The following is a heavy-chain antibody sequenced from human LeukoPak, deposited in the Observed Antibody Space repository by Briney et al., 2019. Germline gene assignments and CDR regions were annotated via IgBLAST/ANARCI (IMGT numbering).Heavy chain of an antibody. CDR1: GFTFDDYA. Sequence: GRSLRLSCAASGFTFDDYAMHWVRQAPGKGLGWVSGISWNSGSIGYADSVKGRFTISRDNAKNSLYLQMNSLRAEDTALYYCAKMGYGSSSGNYFDYWGQGTLVTVSS. D-gene: IGHD6-6*01. CDR2: ISWNSGSI. J-gene: IGHJ4*02. V-gene: IGHV3-9*01. CDR3: AKMGYGSSSGNYFDY.